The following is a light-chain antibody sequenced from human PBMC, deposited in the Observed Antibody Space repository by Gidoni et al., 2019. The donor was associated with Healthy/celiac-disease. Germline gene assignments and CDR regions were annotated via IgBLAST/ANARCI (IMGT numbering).Light chain of an antibody. CDR1: QSISSY. V-gene: IGKV1-39*01. CDR3: QQSYSTPWT. Sequence: DIQTTQSPSSLSASVGDSVTITCRASQSISSYLNWYQQKPGKAPKLLIYAASSLQSGVPSRFSGSGSGTDFTLTISSLQPEDFATYYCQQSYSTPWTFGQGTKVEIK. J-gene: IGKJ1*01. CDR2: AAS.